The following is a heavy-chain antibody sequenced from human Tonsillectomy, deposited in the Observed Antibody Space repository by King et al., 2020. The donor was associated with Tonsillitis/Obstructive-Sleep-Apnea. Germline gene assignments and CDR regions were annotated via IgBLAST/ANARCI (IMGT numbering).Heavy chain of an antibody. D-gene: IGHD3/OR15-3a*01. Sequence: WVRQAPGKLLEWVAFIRNDGSSEYYGDSVKGRLTISRDTSKKTLYMQMNSMIHYDAALYYCVNDQVWTRPHWFDSWGQGTLVIVSS. J-gene: IGHJ5*01. V-gene: IGHV3-30*02. CDR3: VNDQVWTRPHWFDS. CDR2: IRNDGSSE.